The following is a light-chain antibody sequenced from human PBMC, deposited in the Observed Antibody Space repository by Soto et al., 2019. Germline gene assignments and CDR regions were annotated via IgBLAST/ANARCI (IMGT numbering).Light chain of an antibody. J-gene: IGLJ2*01. CDR3: ASYTTSSTLV. CDR1: SSDIGGYNF. V-gene: IGLV2-14*01. Sequence: QSALTQPASVSGSPGQSITISCTGTSSDIGGYNFVSWYHQHPGKAPKLLIYAVTNRPSGIPDRFSGSKSGNTASLTISGLQADDGADYYCASYTTSSTLVFGGGTKLIVL. CDR2: AVT.